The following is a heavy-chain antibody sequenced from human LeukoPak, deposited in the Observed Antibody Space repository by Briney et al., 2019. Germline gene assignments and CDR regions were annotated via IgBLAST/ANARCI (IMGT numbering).Heavy chain of an antibody. CDR1: GFTFSSYA. D-gene: IGHD2-15*01. CDR3: AGLLGWPLDY. V-gene: IGHV3-30-3*01. Sequence: GGSLRHSCAASGFTFSSYAMHWVRQAPGKGLEWVAVISYDGSNKYYADSVKGRFTISRDNSKNTLYLQMNSLRAEDTAVYYCAGLLGWPLDYWGQGTLVTVSS. J-gene: IGHJ4*02. CDR2: ISYDGSNK.